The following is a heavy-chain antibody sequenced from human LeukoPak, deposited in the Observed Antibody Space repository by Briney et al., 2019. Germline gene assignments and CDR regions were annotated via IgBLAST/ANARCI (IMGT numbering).Heavy chain of an antibody. V-gene: IGHV3-33*01. CDR3: ARAVGATNLDY. D-gene: IGHD1-26*01. CDR2: IWYDGSNE. CDR1: GFTFSSYG. Sequence: PGGSLRLSCAASGFTFSSYGMQWVRQAPGKGLEWVAVIWYDGSNEYYADSVKGRFTISSDNSKNTLYLQMNSLRAEDTAVYYCARAVGATNLDYWGQGTLVTVSS. J-gene: IGHJ4*02.